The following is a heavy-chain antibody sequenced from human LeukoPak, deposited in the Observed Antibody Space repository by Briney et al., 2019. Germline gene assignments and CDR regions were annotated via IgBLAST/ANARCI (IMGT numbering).Heavy chain of an antibody. CDR2: ISYDGSNK. V-gene: IGHV3-30*04. CDR3: ARDYGGSSPFDY. CDR1: GFIFSSYA. J-gene: IGHJ4*02. D-gene: IGHD4-23*01. Sequence: TGGSLRLSCAASGFIFSSYAMHWVRRAPGKGREWVALISYDGSNKYYADSVKGRFTISRDNSKNTLYLQMNSLRAEDTAVYYCARDYGGSSPFDYWGQGTLVTVSS.